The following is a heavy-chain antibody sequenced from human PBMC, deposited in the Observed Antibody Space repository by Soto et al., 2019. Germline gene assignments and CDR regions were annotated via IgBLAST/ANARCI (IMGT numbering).Heavy chain of an antibody. V-gene: IGHV1-18*04. J-gene: IGHJ6*02. CDR1: GYTFTSYG. CDR3: ARDPGGGWYGNYYYYYGMDV. CDR2: ISAYNGNT. D-gene: IGHD6-19*01. Sequence: SVKGSCKASGYTFTSYGISWGRQAPVQGLEWMGWISAYNGNTNYAQKLQGRVTMTTDTSTSTAYMELRSLRSDDTAVYYCARDPGGGWYGNYYYYYGMDVWGQGTTVTVSS.